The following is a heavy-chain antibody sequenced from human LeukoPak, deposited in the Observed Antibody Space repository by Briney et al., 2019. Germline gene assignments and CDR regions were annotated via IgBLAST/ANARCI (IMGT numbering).Heavy chain of an antibody. CDR3: ARDGVLWFGGFYFDY. Sequence: PGGSLRLSCAASGFTFSSYEMNWVRQAPGKGLEWVSYISSSGSTIYYADSVKGRFTISRDNAKNSLYLQMNSLRAEDTAVYYCARDGVLWFGGFYFDYWGQGTLVAVSS. J-gene: IGHJ4*02. CDR1: GFTFSSYE. V-gene: IGHV3-48*03. D-gene: IGHD3-10*01. CDR2: ISSSGSTI.